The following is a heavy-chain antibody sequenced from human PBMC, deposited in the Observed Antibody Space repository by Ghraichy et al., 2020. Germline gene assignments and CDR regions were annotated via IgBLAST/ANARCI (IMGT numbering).Heavy chain of an antibody. Sequence: SCAAFGFTFNRYSLHWVRQAPDKGLEWVALISYDGKKEYYAESVKGRFTISRDNSKNTMSLQMNSLRPEDTAVYYSARGSDFDQRYFDYWGQGALVIVSS. CDR2: ISYDGKKE. V-gene: IGHV3-30*14. D-gene: IGHD2-21*02. J-gene: IGHJ4*02. CDR3: ARGSDFDQRYFDY. CDR1: GFTFNRYS.